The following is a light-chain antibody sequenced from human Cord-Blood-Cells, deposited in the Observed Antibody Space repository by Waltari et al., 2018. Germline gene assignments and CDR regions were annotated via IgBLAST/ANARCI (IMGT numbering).Light chain of an antibody. Sequence: QSALTQPASVSGSPGQSITISCTGTSSDVGGYNYVSWYQQHPGKAPKLMIYEVSNRPSGVSNRFSGSKSXXXASXTISGLQAEDEAEYYCSSYTSSSTLVFGGGTKLTVL. J-gene: IGLJ2*01. CDR2: EVS. CDR1: SSDVGGYNY. CDR3: SSYTSSSTLV. V-gene: IGLV2-14*01.